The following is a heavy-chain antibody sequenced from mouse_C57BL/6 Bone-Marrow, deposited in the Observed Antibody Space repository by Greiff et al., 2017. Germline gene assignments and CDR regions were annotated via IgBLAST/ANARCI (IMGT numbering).Heavy chain of an antibody. Sequence: EVKLVESGGDLVKPGGSLKLSCAASGFTFSSYGMSWVRQTPDKRLEWVATISSGGSYTYYPDSVKGRFTISRDNAKNTLYLQMSSLKSEDTAMYYCARPHEGYYAWFAYWGQGTLVTVSA. J-gene: IGHJ3*01. D-gene: IGHD2-3*01. CDR1: GFTFSSYG. CDR3: ARPHEGYYAWFAY. CDR2: ISSGGSYT. V-gene: IGHV5-6*01.